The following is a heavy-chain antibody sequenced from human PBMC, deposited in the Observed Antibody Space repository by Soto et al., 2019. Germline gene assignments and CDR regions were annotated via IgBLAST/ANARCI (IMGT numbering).Heavy chain of an antibody. CDR1: GFTFISYA. V-gene: IGHV3-30-3*01. Sequence: GWSLRLACASSGFTFISYAMHWVRQAPGKGLEWVAVISYDGSNKYYADSVKGRFTISRDNSKNTLYLQMNSLRAEDTAVYYCARVLRFLEWFSYYGMDVWGQGTTVTVSS. CDR3: ARVLRFLEWFSYYGMDV. CDR2: ISYDGSNK. D-gene: IGHD3-3*01. J-gene: IGHJ6*02.